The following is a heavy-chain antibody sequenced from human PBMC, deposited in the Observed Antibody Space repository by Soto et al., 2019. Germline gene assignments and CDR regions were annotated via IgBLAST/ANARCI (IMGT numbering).Heavy chain of an antibody. D-gene: IGHD3-10*01. CDR2: IYLGGTT. J-gene: IGHJ4*02. CDR1: GYSITSSSF. V-gene: IGHV4-38-2*01. Sequence: SETLSLTCAVSGYSITSSSFWGWIRQPPGKGLEWIGSIYLGGTTYYDPSLKSRVTISVDTSRNEFSPKLTSVTAADTAVYYCARPRPNFGAVDSWGQGALVTVSS. CDR3: ARPRPNFGAVDS.